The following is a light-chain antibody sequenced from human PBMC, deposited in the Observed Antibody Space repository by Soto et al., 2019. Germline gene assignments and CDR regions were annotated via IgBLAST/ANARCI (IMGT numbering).Light chain of an antibody. CDR3: SSYTRSSIWV. Sequence: QSALTQPASVSGSPGESITISCSGTTSDVGGHSFVSWFQQHPGKAPKMMIYAVDQRPSGVSIRFSGSKSGNTASLTISGLQTEDEADYYCSSYTRSSIWVFGGGTKLTVL. CDR2: AVD. V-gene: IGLV2-14*01. J-gene: IGLJ3*02. CDR1: TSDVGGHSF.